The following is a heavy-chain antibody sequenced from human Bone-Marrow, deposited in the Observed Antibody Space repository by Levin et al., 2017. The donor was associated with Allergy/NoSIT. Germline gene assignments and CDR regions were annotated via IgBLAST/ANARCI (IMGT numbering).Heavy chain of an antibody. CDR2: IYSGGST. V-gene: IGHV3-53*01. CDR3: ARDIAAHYYYYMDV. CDR1: GFTVSSNY. J-gene: IGHJ6*03. Sequence: GESLKISCAASGFTVSSNYMSWVRQAPGKGLEWVSVIYSGGSTYYADSVKGRFTISRDNSKNTLYLQMNSLRAEDTAVYYCARDIAAHYYYYMDVWGKGTTVTVSS. D-gene: IGHD6-13*01.